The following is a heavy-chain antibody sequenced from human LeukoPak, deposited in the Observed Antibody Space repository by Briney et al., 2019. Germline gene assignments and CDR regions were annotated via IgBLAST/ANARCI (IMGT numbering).Heavy chain of an antibody. V-gene: IGHV3-21*01. J-gene: IGHJ6*03. CDR3: ASPPVPRPAFYYMDV. D-gene: IGHD2-2*01. CDR2: ISSSSSYI. Sequence: GGSLRLSCAASGFTFSSHSMNWVRQAPGKGLEWVSSISSSSSYIYYADSVKGRFTISRDSSKNSLYLQMNSLRAEDTAVYYCASPPVPRPAFYYMDVWGKGTTVTVSS. CDR1: GFTFSSHS.